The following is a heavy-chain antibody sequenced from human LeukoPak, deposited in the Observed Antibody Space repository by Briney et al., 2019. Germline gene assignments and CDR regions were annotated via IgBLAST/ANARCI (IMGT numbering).Heavy chain of an antibody. CDR1: GFTVSSNY. Sequence: PGGSLRLSCAASGFTVSSNYMSWVRQAPGKGLEWVSVIYSGGSTYYADSVKGRFTISRDNSKNTLYLQMNSLRAEDTAVYYCASLSYGDYDFDYRGQGTLVTVSS. D-gene: IGHD4-17*01. CDR2: IYSGGST. CDR3: ASLSYGDYDFDY. J-gene: IGHJ4*02. V-gene: IGHV3-66*01.